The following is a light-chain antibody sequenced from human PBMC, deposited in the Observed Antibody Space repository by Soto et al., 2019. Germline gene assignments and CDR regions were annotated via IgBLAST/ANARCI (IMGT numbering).Light chain of an antibody. Sequence: EIVLPQSPGLLSSSPGETAVLSCRASQSISAKHLACYHLRPGQSPRLLIYGASGRATGVPGRFSGSGSGTEFTLTISSLVAEDVVVYCCQHFGTSPPYTFGQGTKLEI. J-gene: IGKJ2*01. V-gene: IGKV3-20*01. CDR2: GAS. CDR3: QHFGTSPPYT. CDR1: QSISAKH.